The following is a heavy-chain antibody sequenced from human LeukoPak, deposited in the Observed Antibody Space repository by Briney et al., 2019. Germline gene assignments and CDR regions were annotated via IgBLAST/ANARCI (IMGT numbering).Heavy chain of an antibody. CDR3: SASFSGYDRLFDY. D-gene: IGHD5-12*01. CDR1: GYTFTGYY. V-gene: IGHV1-2*06. J-gene: IGHJ4*02. Sequence: ASVKVSCKASGYTFTGYYMHWVRQVPGQGLEWMGLINPNSGGTNYAQKFQDRVTMTRDTSIRTAYMELNRLTSDDTAVYYCSASFSGYDRLFDYWGQGTLVTVSS. CDR2: INPNSGGT.